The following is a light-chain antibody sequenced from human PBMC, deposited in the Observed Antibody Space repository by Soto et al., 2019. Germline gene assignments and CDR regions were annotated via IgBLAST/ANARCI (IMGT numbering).Light chain of an antibody. CDR1: SSDVGGYNY. V-gene: IGLV2-14*03. CDR3: SSYTSSSTYV. CDR2: DVS. Sequence: QSALTQPASVSRSPGQSITISCTGTSSDVGGYNYVSWYQHHPGKAPKVMIYDVSNRPSGVSNRFSGSKSGNTASLTISGLQAEDEADYYCSSYTSSSTYVFGTGTKLTVL. J-gene: IGLJ1*01.